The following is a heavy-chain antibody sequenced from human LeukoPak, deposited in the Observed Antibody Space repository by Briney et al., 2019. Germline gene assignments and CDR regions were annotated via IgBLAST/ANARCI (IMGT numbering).Heavy chain of an antibody. J-gene: IGHJ4*02. CDR1: GYTFTNHG. D-gene: IGHD6-13*01. Sequence: GASVKVSCKASGYTFTNHGITWVRQAPGQGPEWMGWISAYNGNTNYAQHLQGRVTMTTDTSTITAYMELRSLTSADTAVYYCARTYSSYFSSSEFDYWGQGTLATVSS. V-gene: IGHV1-18*01. CDR2: ISAYNGNT. CDR3: ARTYSSYFSSSEFDY.